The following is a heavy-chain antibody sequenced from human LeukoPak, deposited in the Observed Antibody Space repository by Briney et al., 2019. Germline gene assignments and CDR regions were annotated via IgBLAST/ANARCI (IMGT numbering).Heavy chain of an antibody. V-gene: IGHV4-59*12. CDR3: ARDGGASFDY. CDR1: GGSISSYY. J-gene: IGHJ4*02. D-gene: IGHD3-16*01. Sequence: SETLSLTCTVSGGSISSYYWSWIRQPPGKGLEWIGYIYYSGSTNYNPSLKSRVTISVDTSKNQFSLKLSSVTAADTAVYYCARDGGASFDYWGQGTLVTVSS. CDR2: IYYSGST.